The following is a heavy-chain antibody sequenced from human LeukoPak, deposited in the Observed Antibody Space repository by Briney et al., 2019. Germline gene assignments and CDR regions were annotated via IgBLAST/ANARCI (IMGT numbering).Heavy chain of an antibody. V-gene: IGHV4-39*01. Sequence: PSETLSLTCTVSSDSISSSTFYWGWIRQPPGKGLEWIGSMYYDGTTYYNPSLKSRVAISVDTSKNQFSLKLSSVTAADTAVYHCARHVWAGTRTAGYHCYMDVWGKGTTVTVSS. CDR2: MYYDGTT. CDR1: SDSISSSTFY. J-gene: IGHJ6*03. D-gene: IGHD3/OR15-3a*01. CDR3: ARHVWAGTRTAGYHCYMDV.